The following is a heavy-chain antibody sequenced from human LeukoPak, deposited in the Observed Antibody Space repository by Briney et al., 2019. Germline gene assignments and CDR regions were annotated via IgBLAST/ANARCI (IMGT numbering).Heavy chain of an antibody. J-gene: IGHJ5*02. CDR3: ARDYYYGSGSYYNVPENWFDP. D-gene: IGHD3-10*01. Sequence: SETLSLTCTVSGYSISSGYYWGWIRQPPGKGLEWIGSIYHSGSTYYNPSLKSRVTISVDTSKNQFSLKLSSVTAADTAVYYCARDYYYGSGSYYNVPENWFDPWGQGTLVTVSS. V-gene: IGHV4-38-2*02. CDR2: IYHSGST. CDR1: GYSISSGYY.